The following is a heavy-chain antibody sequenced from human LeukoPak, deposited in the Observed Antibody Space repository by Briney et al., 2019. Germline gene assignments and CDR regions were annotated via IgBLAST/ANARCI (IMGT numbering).Heavy chain of an antibody. V-gene: IGHV3-20*04. J-gene: IGHJ4*02. D-gene: IGHD4-17*01. CDR2: INWNGGST. CDR1: GFTFSNFG. Sequence: GGTLRLSCAASGFTFSNFGMSWVRQAPGKGLEWVSGINWNGGSTGYADSVKGRFTISRDNAKNSLYLQMNSLRAEDTALYYCARGTLSNDYGDYTVEYWGQGTLVTVSS. CDR3: ARGTLSNDYGDYTVEY.